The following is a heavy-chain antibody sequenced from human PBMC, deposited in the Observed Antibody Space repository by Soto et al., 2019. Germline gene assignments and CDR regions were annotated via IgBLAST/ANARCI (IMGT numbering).Heavy chain of an antibody. CDR2: IYYSGST. J-gene: IGHJ6*02. V-gene: IGHV4-31*03. Sequence: SETLSLTCTVSGGSISRGGYYWSWIRQHPGKGLEWIGYIYYSGSTYYNPSLKSRVTISVDTSKNQFSLKLSSVTAADTAVYYCARDTIFGTFSGMDVWGQGTTVTVS. CDR3: ARDTIFGTFSGMDV. CDR1: GGSISRGGYY. D-gene: IGHD3-3*01.